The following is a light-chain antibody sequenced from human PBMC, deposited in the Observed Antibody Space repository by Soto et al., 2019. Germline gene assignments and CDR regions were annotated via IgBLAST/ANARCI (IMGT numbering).Light chain of an antibody. CDR3: QSFDTSLSGPV. V-gene: IGLV1-40*01. CDR2: GTT. J-gene: IGLJ2*01. CDR1: SSNVGAAYD. Sequence: QAVVTQPPSVSGAPGQRVTISCTGSSSNVGAAYDVNWYQQLPGTAPKLLLYGTTNRPSGVPDRFSGSRSGTSASLAITGLQAEDEADYYCQSFDTSLSGPVFGGGTKVTVL.